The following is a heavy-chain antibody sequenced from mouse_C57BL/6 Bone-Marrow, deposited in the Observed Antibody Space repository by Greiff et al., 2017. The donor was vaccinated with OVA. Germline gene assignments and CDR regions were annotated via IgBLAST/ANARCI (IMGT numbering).Heavy chain of an antibody. J-gene: IGHJ4*01. V-gene: IGHV1-82*01. CDR3: ASYPTWMDY. D-gene: IGHD2-10*01. Sequence: VKLQQSGPELVKPGASVKISCKASGYAFSSSWMNWVKQRPGKGLEWIGRIYPGDGDTNYNGKFKGKATLTADKSSSTAYMQLSSLTSEDSAVYFCASYPTWMDYWGQGTSVTVSS. CDR2: IYPGDGDT. CDR1: GYAFSSSW.